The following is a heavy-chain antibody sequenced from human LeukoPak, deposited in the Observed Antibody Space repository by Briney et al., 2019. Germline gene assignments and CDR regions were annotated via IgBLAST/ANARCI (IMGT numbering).Heavy chain of an antibody. CDR3: ARLGAGPTYYDFWSGYSSFYFDY. V-gene: IGHV4-39*02. CDR1: GGSTSSGNYY. J-gene: IGHJ4*02. Sequence: PSETLSLTCTVSGGSTSSGNYYWGWIRQPPGKGLEWIGGISSSGNTYYNPSLKSRITISIDTSKNHFSLKLSSVSAADTAVYYCARLGAGPTYYDFWSGYSSFYFDYWGQGTLVTVSS. CDR2: ISSSGNT. D-gene: IGHD3-3*01.